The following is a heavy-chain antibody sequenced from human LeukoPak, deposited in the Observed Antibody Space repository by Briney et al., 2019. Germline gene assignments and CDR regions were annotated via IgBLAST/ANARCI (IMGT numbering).Heavy chain of an antibody. D-gene: IGHD4-23*01. Sequence: SETLSLTCTVSGGSVSSGSYNWSWLRQPPGKGLEWIRYIYYSGSTNYIPSLKSRVTISVDTSKNQFSLKLSSVTAADTAVYYCARGGGTVEKSNAFDIWGQGTMVIVSS. J-gene: IGHJ3*02. CDR1: GGSVSSGSYN. CDR3: ARGGGTVEKSNAFDI. CDR2: IYYSGST. V-gene: IGHV4-61*01.